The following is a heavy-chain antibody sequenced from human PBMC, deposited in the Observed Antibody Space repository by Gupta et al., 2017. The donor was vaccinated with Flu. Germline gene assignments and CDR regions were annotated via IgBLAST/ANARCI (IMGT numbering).Heavy chain of an antibody. V-gene: IGHV3-23*01. CDR3: AKFPANLEYSSGWYSWDYYGMDV. Sequence: EVQLLESGGGLVQPGGSLRLSCAASGFTFSSYAMSWVRQAPGKGLEWVSAISGSGGSTYYADSVKGRFTISRDNSKNTLYLQMNSLRAEDTAVYYCAKFPANLEYSSGWYSWDYYGMDVWGQGTTVTGSS. D-gene: IGHD6-19*01. CDR1: GFTFSSYA. J-gene: IGHJ6*02. CDR2: ISGSGGST.